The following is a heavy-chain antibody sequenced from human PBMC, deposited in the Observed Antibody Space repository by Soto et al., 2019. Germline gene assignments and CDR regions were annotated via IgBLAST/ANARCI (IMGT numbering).Heavy chain of an antibody. J-gene: IGHJ4*02. Sequence: EVQLLESGGSLVQPGGSLRLSCEASGFTFSSYAMSWVRQAPGKGLEWVSGISGSGGNTYHADSVKGRFTIPRDNSKNKMKLQMIRLRAEDTDVYYCEKDGREEQWLVQFDYWCQGTLISVSS. CDR1: GFTFSSYA. CDR2: ISGSGGNT. CDR3: EKDGREEQWLVQFDY. D-gene: IGHD6-19*01. V-gene: IGHV3-23*01.